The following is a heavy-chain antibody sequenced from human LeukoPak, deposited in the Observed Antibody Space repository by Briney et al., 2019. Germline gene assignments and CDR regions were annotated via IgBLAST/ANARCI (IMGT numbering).Heavy chain of an antibody. CDR1: GFTFSSYE. CDR3: AIYGSGSPPIDY. J-gene: IGHJ4*02. CDR2: ISSSGSTI. Sequence: PGGSLRLSCAASGFTFSSYEMNWVRQAPGKGLEWVSYISSSGSTIYYADSVKGRFTISRDNAKNSLYLQMNSLRAEDTAVYYCAIYGSGSPPIDYWGQGTLVTVSS. V-gene: IGHV3-48*03. D-gene: IGHD3-10*01.